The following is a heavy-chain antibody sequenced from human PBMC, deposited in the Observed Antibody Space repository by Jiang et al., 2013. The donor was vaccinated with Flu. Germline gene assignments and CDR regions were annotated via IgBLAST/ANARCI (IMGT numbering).Heavy chain of an antibody. CDR1: GYSFTSYW. Sequence: QLVESGAEVKKPGESLKISCKGSGYSFTSYWIGWVRQMPGKGLEWMGIIYPGDSDTRYSPSFQGQVTISADKSISTAYLQWSSLKASDTAMYYCARLRSLVVVAATVPYFDYWGQGTLVTVSS. J-gene: IGHJ4*02. CDR2: IYPGDSDT. CDR3: ARLRSLVVVAATVPYFDY. D-gene: IGHD2-15*01. V-gene: IGHV5-51*01.